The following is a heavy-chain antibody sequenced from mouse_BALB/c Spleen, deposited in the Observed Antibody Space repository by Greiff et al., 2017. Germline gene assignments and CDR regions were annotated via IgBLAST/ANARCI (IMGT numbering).Heavy chain of an antibody. J-gene: IGHJ2*01. Sequence: EVKLVESGGGLVKPGGSLKLSCAASGFTFSSYTMSWVRQTPEKRLEWVATISSGGSYTYYPDSVKGRFTISRDNAKNTLYLQMSSLKSEDTAMYYCTRDRAYGNCDYWGQGTTLTVSS. D-gene: IGHD2-1*01. CDR2: ISSGGSYT. V-gene: IGHV5-6-4*01. CDR1: GFTFSSYT. CDR3: TRDRAYGNCDY.